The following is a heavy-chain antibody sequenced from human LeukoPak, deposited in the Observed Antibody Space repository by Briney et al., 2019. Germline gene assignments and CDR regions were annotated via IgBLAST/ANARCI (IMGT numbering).Heavy chain of an antibody. CDR1: GFTFSIYG. Sequence: GGSLRLSCAASGFTFSIYGMHWVRQAPGKGLEWVALISYDGSNEYYADSVKGRFTISRDNSKNTLYLQMGSLRAEDMAVYYCARVGSSSWFDYWGQGMLVTVSS. D-gene: IGHD6-13*01. CDR3: ARVGSSSWFDY. J-gene: IGHJ4*02. V-gene: IGHV3-30*03. CDR2: ISYDGSNE.